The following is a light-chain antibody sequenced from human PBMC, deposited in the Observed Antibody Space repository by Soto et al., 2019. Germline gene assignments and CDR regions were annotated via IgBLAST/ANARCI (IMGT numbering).Light chain of an antibody. CDR1: QSIGDW. CDR3: QQYSRSSWT. Sequence: DIQMTQTPSTLSASVGDRGTIACRASQSIGDWLAWYQQKPGKAPYLLIYDASILQNGVPSRFSGSGSGTEFTLTITSLQPDDLATYYGQQYSRSSWTFGQGTKVDI. J-gene: IGKJ1*01. V-gene: IGKV1-5*01. CDR2: DAS.